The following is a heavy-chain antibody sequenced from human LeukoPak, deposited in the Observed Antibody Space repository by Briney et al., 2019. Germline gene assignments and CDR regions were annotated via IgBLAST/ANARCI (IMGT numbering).Heavy chain of an antibody. CDR3: ARDGEYYYDSSGYSAYFDY. V-gene: IGHV1-69*13. Sequence: ASVKVSCKASGGTFSSYAIGWVRQAPGQGLEWMGGIIPIFGTANYAQKFQGRVTITADESTSTAYMELSSLRSEDTAVYYCARDGEYYYDSSGYSAYFDYWGQGTLVTVSS. D-gene: IGHD3-22*01. J-gene: IGHJ4*02. CDR2: IIPIFGTA. CDR1: GGTFSSYA.